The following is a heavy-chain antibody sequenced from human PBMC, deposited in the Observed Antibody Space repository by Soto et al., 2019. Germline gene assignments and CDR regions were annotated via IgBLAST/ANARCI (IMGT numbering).Heavy chain of an antibody. CDR1: GYTFTSYG. J-gene: IGHJ5*02. CDR2: ISAYNGNT. Sequence: ASVKVSCKASGYTFTSYGISWVRQAPGQGLEWMGWISAYNGNTNYAQKLQGRVTMTTDTSTSTAYMELRSLRSDDTAVYYCARDGEPGYYDSSGYWFDPWGQGTLVTVSS. V-gene: IGHV1-18*01. CDR3: ARDGEPGYYDSSGYWFDP. D-gene: IGHD3-22*01.